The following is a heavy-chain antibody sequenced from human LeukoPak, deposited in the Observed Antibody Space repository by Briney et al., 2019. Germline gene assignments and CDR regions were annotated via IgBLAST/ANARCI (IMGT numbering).Heavy chain of an antibody. Sequence: SETLSLTCTVSGGSISSYYWSWIRQPAGKGLEWIGYIYYSGSTNYNPSLKSRVTISIDTSKNQFSLSLSSVTAADTAVYYCARGASGYSYGWGQGTLVTVSS. CDR1: GGSISSYY. CDR2: IYYSGST. D-gene: IGHD5-18*01. V-gene: IGHV4-59*01. J-gene: IGHJ4*02. CDR3: ARGASGYSYG.